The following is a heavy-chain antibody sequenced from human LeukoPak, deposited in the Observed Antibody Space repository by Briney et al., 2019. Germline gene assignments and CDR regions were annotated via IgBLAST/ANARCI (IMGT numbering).Heavy chain of an antibody. CDR2: ISSSSSTI. V-gene: IGHV3-48*01. Sequence: GGSLRLSCAASGFTFSSYSMNWVRQAPGKGLEWVSYISSSSSTIYYADSVKGRFTISRDNAKNSLYLQMNSLRAEDTAVYYCARAVEYSGYDYGRYYFDYWGQGTLVTVSS. J-gene: IGHJ4*02. D-gene: IGHD5-12*01. CDR3: ARAVEYSGYDYGRYYFDY. CDR1: GFTFSSYS.